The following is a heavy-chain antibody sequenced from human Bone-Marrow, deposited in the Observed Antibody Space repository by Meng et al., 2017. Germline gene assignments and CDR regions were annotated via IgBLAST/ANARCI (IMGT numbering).Heavy chain of an antibody. V-gene: IGHV4-34*01. Sequence: VRRETGGEGLLKPSETLSPTCVVSGGSFSNNYWRQIRQHPGKGLEWIGEINHSASSDYRPYLESRATISVDTSQNNIYLKMSSVTAADSAVYYCATGPNTMAHDFDYWGQGTLVTVSS. J-gene: IGHJ4*02. D-gene: IGHD5-24*01. CDR2: INHSASS. CDR3: ATGPNTMAHDFDY. CDR1: GGSFSNNY.